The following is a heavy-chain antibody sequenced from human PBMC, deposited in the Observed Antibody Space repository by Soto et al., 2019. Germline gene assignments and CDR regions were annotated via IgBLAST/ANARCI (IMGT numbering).Heavy chain of an antibody. J-gene: IGHJ4*02. D-gene: IGHD2-15*01. V-gene: IGHV3-66*04. Sequence: EVQLVESGGGLVQPGGSLRLSCAASGFTVSSNYMSWVRQAPGKGLEWVSVIYSGGSTYYADSVKGRFTISRDNSKNTLYLQMNSLRAEDTAVYYCASQYCSGGSCYSGYFDYWGQGTLVTVSS. CDR1: GFTVSSNY. CDR2: IYSGGST. CDR3: ASQYCSGGSCYSGYFDY.